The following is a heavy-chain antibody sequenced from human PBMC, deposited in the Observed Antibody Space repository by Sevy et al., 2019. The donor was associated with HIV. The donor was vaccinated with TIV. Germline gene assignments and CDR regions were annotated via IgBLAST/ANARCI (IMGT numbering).Heavy chain of an antibody. CDR2: IFSDGST. D-gene: IGHD2-8*01. CDR3: QRNGPAYY. V-gene: IGHV3-53*01. Sequence: GGCLRLSCVASEFTVSSNYMSWVRQAPGKGLEWVSVIFSDGSTYYADSVKGRFTISRDNSKNTLYLQTDSLRAEDTAVYYCQRNGPAYYWGQGTLVTVSS. CDR1: EFTVSSNY. J-gene: IGHJ4*02.